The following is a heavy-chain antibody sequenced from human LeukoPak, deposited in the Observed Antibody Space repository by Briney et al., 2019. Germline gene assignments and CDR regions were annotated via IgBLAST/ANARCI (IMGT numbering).Heavy chain of an antibody. J-gene: IGHJ3*02. CDR2: IKQDGSEK. D-gene: IGHD5-18*01. CDR3: ARVGGYSYGFAFDI. CDR1: GFTFSSYW. Sequence: PGGSLRLSCAASGFTFSSYWMSWVRQAPGKGLEWVANIKQDGSEKYYVDSVKGRFTISRDNAKNSLYLRMNSLRAEDTAVYYCARVGGYSYGFAFDIWGQGTMVTVSS. V-gene: IGHV3-7*05.